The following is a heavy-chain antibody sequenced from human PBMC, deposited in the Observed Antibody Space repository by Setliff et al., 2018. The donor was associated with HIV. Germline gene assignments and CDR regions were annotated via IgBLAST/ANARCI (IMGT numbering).Heavy chain of an antibody. V-gene: IGHV1-2*02. J-gene: IGHJ4*02. D-gene: IGHD1-26*01. CDR3: ARVGIVGATKSLDY. Sequence: GASVKVSCKASGYTLTGYYMHWVRQAPGQGLEWMGWINPNSGGTNYAQKFQGRVTMTRDTSIGTAYMELSRLRSDDTAVYYCARVGIVGATKSLDYWGQGTLVTVSS. CDR1: GYTLTGYY. CDR2: INPNSGGT.